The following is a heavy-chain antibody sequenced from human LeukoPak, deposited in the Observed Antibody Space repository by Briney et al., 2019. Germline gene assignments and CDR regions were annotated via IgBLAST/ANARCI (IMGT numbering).Heavy chain of an antibody. CDR3: AIRFSRGSGSAIDY. CDR2: MNPNSANT. D-gene: IGHD3-10*01. Sequence: ASVKVSCKASGYTFTSYDINWVRQATGQGLEWMGWMNPNSANTGYAQNFQGRVTMTRNTSISTAYMELSSLRSEDTAVYYCAIRFSRGSGSAIDYWGQGTLVAVSS. J-gene: IGHJ4*02. CDR1: GYTFTSYD. V-gene: IGHV1-8*01.